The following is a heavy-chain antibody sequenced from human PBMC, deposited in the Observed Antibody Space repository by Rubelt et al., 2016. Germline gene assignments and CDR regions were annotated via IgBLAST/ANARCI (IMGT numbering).Heavy chain of an antibody. J-gene: IGHJ4*02. CDR2: ISGTGGTT. CDR3: ARDLGSVTPPY. V-gene: IGHV3-23*01. Sequence: EVQLLESGGGLVQPGGSLRLSCAASGFTFSSYAMSWVRQAPGKGLEWVSAISGTGGTTYYADSVRGRFTISRENFRSTLFLQMNTLGPDDTAVYYCARDLGSVTPPYWGQGTLVTVSS. D-gene: IGHD1-14*01. CDR1: GFTFSSYA.